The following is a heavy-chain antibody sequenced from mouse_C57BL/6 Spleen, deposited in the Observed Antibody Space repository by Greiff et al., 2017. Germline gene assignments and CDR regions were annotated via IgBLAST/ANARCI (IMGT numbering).Heavy chain of an antibody. Sequence: EVQLQESGGGLVQPGGSLKLSCAASGFTFSDYYMYWVRQTPEKRLEWVAYISNGGGSTYYPDTVKGRFTISRDNAKNTLYLQMSRLKSEDTAMYYCARHEGLYYAMDYWGQGTSVTVSS. CDR2: ISNGGGST. V-gene: IGHV5-12*01. CDR1: GFTFSDYY. J-gene: IGHJ4*01. D-gene: IGHD3-1*01. CDR3: ARHEGLYYAMDY.